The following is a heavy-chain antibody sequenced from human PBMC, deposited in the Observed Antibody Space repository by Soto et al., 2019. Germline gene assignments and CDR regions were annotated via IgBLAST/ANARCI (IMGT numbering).Heavy chain of an antibody. Sequence: LSLTCTVSGGSISSGGYYWSWIRQHPGKGLEWIGYIYYSGSTYYNPSLKSRVIISVDTSKNQFSLKLSSVTAADTAVYYCARDSGTNESWFDPWGQGTLVTVSS. D-gene: IGHD1-7*01. CDR3: ARDSGTNESWFDP. J-gene: IGHJ5*02. CDR2: IYYSGST. CDR1: GGSISSGGYY. V-gene: IGHV4-31*03.